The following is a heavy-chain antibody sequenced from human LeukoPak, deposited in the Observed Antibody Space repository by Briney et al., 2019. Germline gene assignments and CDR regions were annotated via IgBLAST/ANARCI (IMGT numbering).Heavy chain of an antibody. Sequence: ASVKVSRKASGYIFTSYGIIWVRQAPGQGLQWMGWISAHNGNTNYAQKLQGRVTMTTDTSTSTVYMELRSLRSDDTAVCYCARAQTTLLLDYWGQGTLVTVSS. D-gene: IGHD4-11*01. CDR3: ARAQTTLLLDY. J-gene: IGHJ4*02. V-gene: IGHV1-18*01. CDR2: ISAHNGNT. CDR1: GYIFTSYG.